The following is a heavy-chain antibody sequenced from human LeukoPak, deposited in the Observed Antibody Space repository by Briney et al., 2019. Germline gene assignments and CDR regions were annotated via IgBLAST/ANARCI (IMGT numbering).Heavy chain of an antibody. CDR3: AQFSRVRGVIYPPFDY. V-gene: IGHV4-39*01. CDR1: GGSISSSSYY. J-gene: IGHJ4*02. Sequence: SETLSLTCTVSGGSISSSSYYWGWIRQPPGKGLGWIGSIYYSGSTYYNPSLKSRVTISVDTSKNQFSLKLSSVTAADTAVYYCAQFSRVRGVIYPPFDYWGQGTLVTVSS. D-gene: IGHD3-10*01. CDR2: IYYSGST.